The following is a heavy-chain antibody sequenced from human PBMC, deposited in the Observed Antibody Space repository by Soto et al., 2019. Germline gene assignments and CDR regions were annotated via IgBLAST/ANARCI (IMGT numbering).Heavy chain of an antibody. CDR3: ARDFMLLRLGAPGY. V-gene: IGHV3-21*01. CDR2: ISSSSSYI. Sequence: PRLSCAASGFTFSSYSMNWVRQAPGKGLEWVSSISSSSSYIYYADSVKGRFTISRDNAKNSLYLQMNSLRAEDTAVYYCARDFMLLRLGAPGYWGQGTLVTVSS. J-gene: IGHJ4*02. CDR1: GFTFSSYS. D-gene: IGHD3-16*01.